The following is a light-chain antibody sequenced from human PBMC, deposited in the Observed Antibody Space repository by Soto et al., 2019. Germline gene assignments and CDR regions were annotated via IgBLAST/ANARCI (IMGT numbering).Light chain of an antibody. CDR2: AAS. V-gene: IGKV1-9*01. Sequence: DIQMTQSPSTLSAFVGDRVTMTCRASQGISTYLAWYQQKPGKAPKLLIYAASTLQSGVPSRFSGSGSGTEFALAISSLQPEDFATYYCQQLITYPQTFGQGTKVDIK. CDR3: QQLITYPQT. J-gene: IGKJ1*01. CDR1: QGISTY.